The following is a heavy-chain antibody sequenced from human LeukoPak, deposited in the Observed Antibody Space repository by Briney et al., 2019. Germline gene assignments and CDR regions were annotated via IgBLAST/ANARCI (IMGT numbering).Heavy chain of an antibody. CDR3: ARDKGYSYGHAFDY. CDR1: GFTFSSYG. CDR2: IWYDGSNK. D-gene: IGHD5-18*01. V-gene: IGHV3-33*01. Sequence: GGSLRLSCAASGFTFSSYGIHWVRQAPGKGLEWVTLIWYDGSNKYYAESVKGRFTISRDNSENTLYLQMNSLRAEDTAVYYCARDKGYSYGHAFDYWGQGTLVTVSS. J-gene: IGHJ4*02.